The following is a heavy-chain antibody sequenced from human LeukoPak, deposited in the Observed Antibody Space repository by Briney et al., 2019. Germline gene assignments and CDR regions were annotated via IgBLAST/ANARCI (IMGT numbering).Heavy chain of an antibody. D-gene: IGHD1-1*01. CDR1: GFTFEDFA. CDR2: IRRRSYGGTT. J-gene: IGHJ4*02. V-gene: IGHV3-49*04. Sequence: PGGSLRHSCTVSGFTFEDFAMTWVRQAPGKGLEWVGFIRRRSYGGTTDYAASVKGRFTISIDDSKNIAFLQMNSLKTEDTAIYFCSRDSHGDDVYDYWGQGTLVTVSS. CDR3: SRDSHGDDVYDY.